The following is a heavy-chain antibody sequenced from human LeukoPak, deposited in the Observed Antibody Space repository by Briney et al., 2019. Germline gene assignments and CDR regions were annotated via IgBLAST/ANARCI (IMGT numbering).Heavy chain of an antibody. CDR2: IYLGDSDT. J-gene: IGHJ3*02. V-gene: IGHV5-51*01. CDR1: GYRFTSYW. CDR3: ARVRFFLTDAFDI. D-gene: IGHD3-3*01. Sequence: GESLKISCKGSGYRFTSYWIGWVRQMPGKGLVWMGIIYLGDSDTRYSPSFQGQVTISADKSISTAYLQWSSLKASDTAMYYCARVRFFLTDAFDIWGQGTMVTVSS.